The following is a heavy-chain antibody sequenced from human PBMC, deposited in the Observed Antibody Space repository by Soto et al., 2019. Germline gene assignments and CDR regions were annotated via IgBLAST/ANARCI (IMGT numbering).Heavy chain of an antibody. V-gene: IGHV3-30-3*01. CDR2: ISYDGSNK. Sequence: QVQLVESGGGVVQPGRSLRLSCAASGFTFSSYAMHWVRQAPGKGLEWVAVISYDGSNKYYADSVKGRFTISRDNSKNTLYLQMTSLRAEDTAVYYCASLAVAGTYYYYGMDVWGQGTTVTVSS. D-gene: IGHD6-19*01. J-gene: IGHJ6*02. CDR3: ASLAVAGTYYYYGMDV. CDR1: GFTFSSYA.